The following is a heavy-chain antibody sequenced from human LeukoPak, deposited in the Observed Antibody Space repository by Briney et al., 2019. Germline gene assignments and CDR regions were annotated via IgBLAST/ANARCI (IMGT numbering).Heavy chain of an antibody. Sequence: PGGSLRLSCAASGFTFSSYGMHWVRQAPGKGLEWVALIWYDGSNKYYADSVKGRFTISRDNSKNTLYLQMNSLRAEDTAVYYCARALFNYDSSGSSYWGQGTLVTVSS. CDR1: GFTFSSYG. V-gene: IGHV3-33*01. CDR2: IWYDGSNK. D-gene: IGHD3-22*01. J-gene: IGHJ4*02. CDR3: ARALFNYDSSGSSY.